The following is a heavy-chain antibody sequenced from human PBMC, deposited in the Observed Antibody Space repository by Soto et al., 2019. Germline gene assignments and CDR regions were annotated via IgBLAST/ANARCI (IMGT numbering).Heavy chain of an antibody. Sequence: ASVKVSCKASGYTFTSYGISWVRQAPGQGLEWMGWISAYNGNTNYAQKLQGRVTMTTDTSTSTAYMELRSLRSDDTAVYYCARDLRKNYYGSSGSVYFDYWGQGTLVT. CDR1: GYTFTSYG. V-gene: IGHV1-18*01. J-gene: IGHJ4*02. CDR2: ISAYNGNT. D-gene: IGHD3-22*01. CDR3: ARDLRKNYYGSSGSVYFDY.